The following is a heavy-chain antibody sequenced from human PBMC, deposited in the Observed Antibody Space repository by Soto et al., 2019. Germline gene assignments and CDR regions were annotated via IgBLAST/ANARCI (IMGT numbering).Heavy chain of an antibody. Sequence: GGSLRLSCAASAFTFSSYAMNWVRQAPGKGPEWVSHISVSGDTYYADSVKGRFTISRDNSKNTLFLQMNSLRAEDTAVYYCAKSLSTATSFDYWGQGTPVTGS. CDR2: ISVSGDT. CDR1: AFTFSSYA. J-gene: IGHJ4*02. V-gene: IGHV3-23*01. CDR3: AKSLSTATSFDY.